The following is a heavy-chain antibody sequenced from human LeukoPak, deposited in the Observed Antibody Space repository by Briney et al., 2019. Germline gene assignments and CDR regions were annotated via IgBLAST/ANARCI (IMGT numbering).Heavy chain of an antibody. CDR2: INDDGSST. CDR3: ARVARGDYYYYYMDV. V-gene: IGHV3-74*01. CDR1: GFTFSSYW. Sequence: GGSLRLSCGASGFTFSSYWMHWVRQAPGKGLVWVSRINDDGSSTSYADSVQGRFTISRDNAKNTLYLQMNSLRAEDTALYYCARVARGDYYYYYMDVWGKGTTVTVSS. J-gene: IGHJ6*03. D-gene: IGHD3-10*01.